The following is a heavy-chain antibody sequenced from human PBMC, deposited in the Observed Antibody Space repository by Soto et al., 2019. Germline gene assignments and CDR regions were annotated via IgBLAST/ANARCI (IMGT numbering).Heavy chain of an antibody. CDR2: SYSSGST. V-gene: IGHV4-30-4*01. D-gene: IGHD2-15*01. Sequence: QVQLQESGPGLVKPSQTLSLTCTVSGGSISRGGYYWSWIRQPPGKGLEWMGYSYSSGSTYYNPSLKTRVPIAANTSKKPFSLKRSSVTAADTAVYYCASRGTTTYCSDGSCYARGFDNWGQGTLVTVSS. CDR3: ASRGTTTYCSDGSCYARGFDN. CDR1: GGSISRGGYY. J-gene: IGHJ4*02.